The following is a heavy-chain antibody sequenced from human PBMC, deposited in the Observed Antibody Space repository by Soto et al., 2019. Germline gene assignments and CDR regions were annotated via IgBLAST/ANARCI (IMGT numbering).Heavy chain of an antibody. CDR2: IYPDDSDT. Sequence: GESLKISCKGSGYSFTSYWIGWVRQMPGKGLEWMAVIYPDDSDTRYSPSFQGQVTISADKSISTVYLQLSSLKASDTAMYYCATSVEMATTKADDFDIWGQGTTVTVSS. D-gene: IGHD1-1*01. CDR3: ATSVEMATTKADDFDI. CDR1: GYSFTSYW. J-gene: IGHJ3*02. V-gene: IGHV5-51*01.